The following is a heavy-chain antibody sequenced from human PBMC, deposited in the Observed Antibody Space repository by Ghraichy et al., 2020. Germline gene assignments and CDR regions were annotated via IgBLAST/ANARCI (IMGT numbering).Heavy chain of an antibody. CDR1: GGSISSSSYY. V-gene: IGHV4-39*01. CDR2: IYYSGST. CDR3: ARTGWDWYFDL. D-gene: IGHD1-14*01. Sequence: TLSLTCTVSGGSISSSSYYWGWIRQPPGKGLEWIGSIYYSGSTYYNPSLKSRVTISVDTSKNQFSLKLSSVTAADTAVYYCARTGWDWYFDLWGRGTLVTVSS. J-gene: IGHJ2*01.